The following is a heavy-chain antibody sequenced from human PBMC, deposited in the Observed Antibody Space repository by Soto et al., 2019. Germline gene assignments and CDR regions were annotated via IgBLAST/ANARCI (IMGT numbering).Heavy chain of an antibody. V-gene: IGHV3-23*01. Sequence: EVQLLESGGGLVQPGGSLRLSCAASASGSTFSSYAMIWVRQAPGKGLEWLSTISGVANITYYADSVKGRFTISRDISKNTLFLQMLGLRAEDTAVYFCAKSTVVPAPIDYWGQGTLVTVSS. J-gene: IGHJ4*02. CDR1: GSTFSSYA. D-gene: IGHD2-2*01. CDR3: AKSTVVPAPIDY. CDR2: ISGVANIT.